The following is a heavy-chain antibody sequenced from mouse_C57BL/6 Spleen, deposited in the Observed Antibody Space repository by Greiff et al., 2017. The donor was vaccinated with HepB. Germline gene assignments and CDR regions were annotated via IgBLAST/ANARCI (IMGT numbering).Heavy chain of an antibody. J-gene: IGHJ1*03. CDR3: ARAYGSTWYFDV. Sequence: EVQLVESGGDLVKPGGSLKLSCAASGFTFSSYGMSWVRQTPDNGLEWVATISSGGGYTYYPDSVKGRFTIARDKANNTLYLQMNSLRSEDTAMYFCARAYGSTWYFDVWGTGTTVTVSS. V-gene: IGHV5-6*01. D-gene: IGHD1-1*01. CDR2: ISSGGGYT. CDR1: GFTFSSYG.